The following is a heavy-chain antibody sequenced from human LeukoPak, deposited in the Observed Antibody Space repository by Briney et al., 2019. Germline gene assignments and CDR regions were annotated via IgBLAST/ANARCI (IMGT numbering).Heavy chain of an antibody. CDR3: TRRGVFARLREPQYGMDV. V-gene: IGHV3-73*01. D-gene: IGHD6-25*01. J-gene: IGHJ6*02. CDR2: IRSKANSYAT. CDR1: GFTFSGSA. Sequence: GGSLRLSCAASGFTFSGSAMHWVRQASGKGLEWVGRIRSKANSYATAYAASVKGRFTISRDDSKNTAYLQMNSLKTEDTAVYYCTRRGVFARLREPQYGMDVWGQGTTVTVSS.